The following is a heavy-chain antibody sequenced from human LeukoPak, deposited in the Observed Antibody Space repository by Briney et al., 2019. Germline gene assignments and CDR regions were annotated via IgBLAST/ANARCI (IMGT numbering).Heavy chain of an antibody. D-gene: IGHD6-6*01. CDR3: ARDSREYSTSSCSLVFYYYMDV. CDR1: GASISSDAHY. Sequence: SQTLSLTCTVSGASISSDAHYWNWIRQPAGRGLEWIGHISSSGSTNYNPSLKSRVTISVDTSENQFSLKLSSVTAADTAVYYCARDSREYSTSSCSLVFYYYMDVWGKGTTVTVSS. J-gene: IGHJ6*03. V-gene: IGHV4-61*09. CDR2: ISSSGST.